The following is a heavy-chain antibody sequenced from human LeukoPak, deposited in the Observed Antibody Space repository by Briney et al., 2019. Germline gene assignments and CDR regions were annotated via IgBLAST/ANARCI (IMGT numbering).Heavy chain of an antibody. Sequence: SVKVSCKASGGTFSSYAISWVRQAPGQGLEWMGGIIPIFGTANYAQKFQGRVTITTDESTSTAYMELSSLRSEDTAVYYCAKALETTVTTPYFQHWGQGTLVTVSS. CDR1: GGTFSSYA. CDR2: IIPIFGTA. CDR3: AKALETTVTTPYFQH. J-gene: IGHJ1*01. V-gene: IGHV1-69*05. D-gene: IGHD4-17*01.